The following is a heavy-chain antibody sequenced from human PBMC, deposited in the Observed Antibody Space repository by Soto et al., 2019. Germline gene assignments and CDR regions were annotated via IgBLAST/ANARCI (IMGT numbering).Heavy chain of an antibody. D-gene: IGHD5-18*01. CDR2: IIPIFGTA. V-gene: IGHV1-69*05. CDR1: GYTFTSYD. Sequence: SVKVSCKASGYTFTSYDINWVRQATGLGLEWMGEIIPIFGTANYAQKFQGRVTMTTDTSTSTAYMELRSLRSDDTAVYYCARPRGYSYGFDYWGQGTLVTVSS. J-gene: IGHJ4*02. CDR3: ARPRGYSYGFDY.